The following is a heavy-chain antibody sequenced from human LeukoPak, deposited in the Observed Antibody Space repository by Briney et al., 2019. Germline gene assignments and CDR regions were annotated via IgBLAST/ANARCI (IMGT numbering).Heavy chain of an antibody. D-gene: IGHD4-23*01. CDR1: GFTFSSYG. CDR2: IWYDGSNK. Sequence: GRSLRLSCAASGFTFSSYGMHWVRQAPGKGLEWVAVIWYDGSNKYYADSVKGRFTISRGNSKNTRYLQMNSLRAEDTAVYYCAREEGVTALDYWGQGTLVTVSS. CDR3: AREEGVTALDY. V-gene: IGHV3-33*01. J-gene: IGHJ4*02.